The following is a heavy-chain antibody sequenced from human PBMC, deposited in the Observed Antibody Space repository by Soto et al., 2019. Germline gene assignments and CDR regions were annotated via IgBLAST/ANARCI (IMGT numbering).Heavy chain of an antibody. CDR3: ARILLGYCSSTRCRSSGWFYI. Sequence: QVQLVQSGAEVKKPGASVKVSCKASGYTFTSYGISWVRQAPGQGLEWMGWISAYNGNTNYAQKLQGRVTRTTDTSTSTAYMVLRSLRSDDTAVYYCARILLGYCSSTRCRSSGWFYIWGQGTMVTVSS. CDR2: ISAYNGNT. D-gene: IGHD2-2*01. V-gene: IGHV1-18*01. CDR1: GYTFTSYG. J-gene: IGHJ3*02.